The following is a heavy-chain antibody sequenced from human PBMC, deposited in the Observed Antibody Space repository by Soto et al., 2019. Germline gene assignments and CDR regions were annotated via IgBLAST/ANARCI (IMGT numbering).Heavy chain of an antibody. V-gene: IGHV1-46*01. CDR2: INPSGGST. CDR3: ARVPRPSSYGGYFDY. D-gene: IGHD6-13*01. Sequence: QVQLVQSGAEVKKPGASVKVSCKASGYTFTSYYMHWVRQAPGQGREWMGIINPSGGSTSYAQKFQGRVTMTRDTATSTVYMELSSLRSEDTAVYYCARVPRPSSYGGYFDYWGQGTLVTVSS. J-gene: IGHJ4*02. CDR1: GYTFTSYY.